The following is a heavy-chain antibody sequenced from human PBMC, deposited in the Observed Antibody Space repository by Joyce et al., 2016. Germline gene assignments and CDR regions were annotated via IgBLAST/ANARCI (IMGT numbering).Heavy chain of an antibody. V-gene: IGHV1-2*02. Sequence: QVQLVQSGAEVRKPGASVKVSCKASGFTFTAYYTHWVRQAPGQGLEWMGWINPISGGTTYAQNFQGRVTMTSDTPISPVYMELSRLTSGDTAVYYCASNRGGSSFDYWGQGTLVTVSS. D-gene: IGHD2-15*01. CDR1: GFTFTAYY. J-gene: IGHJ4*02. CDR2: INPISGGT. CDR3: ASNRGGSSFDY.